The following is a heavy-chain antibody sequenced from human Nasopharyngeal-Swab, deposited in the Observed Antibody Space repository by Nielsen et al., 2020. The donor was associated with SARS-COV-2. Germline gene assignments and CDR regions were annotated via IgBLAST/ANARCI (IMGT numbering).Heavy chain of an antibody. D-gene: IGHD6-6*01. V-gene: IGHV1-58*01. J-gene: IGHJ6*02. Sequence: SLKLSCKASGFTFTSSAVQWVRQARGQRLEWIGWIVVGSGNTNYAQKFQERVTITRDMSTSTAYMELSSLRSEDTAVYYCAAAKAARQGYYYYGMNVWGQGTTVTVSS. CDR1: GFTFTSSA. CDR3: AAAKAARQGYYYYGMNV. CDR2: IVVGSGNT.